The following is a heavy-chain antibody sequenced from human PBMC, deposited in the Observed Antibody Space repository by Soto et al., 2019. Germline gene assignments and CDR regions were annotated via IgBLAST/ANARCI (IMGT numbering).Heavy chain of an antibody. Sequence: QVPLVQSGAEVEKPGSSVKVSCKASGGTFSSYAISWVRQAPGQGIEWMGGIIPIFGTATYAQKFQGRVTITANESKSTAYMELSSLRSEDTAECYCAYSNLGRGGSIQTGWDFDYWGQGTLVTVSS. CDR3: AYSNLGRGGSIQTGWDFDY. D-gene: IGHD3-10*01. J-gene: IGHJ4*02. CDR2: IIPIFGTA. CDR1: GGTFSSYA. V-gene: IGHV1-69*01.